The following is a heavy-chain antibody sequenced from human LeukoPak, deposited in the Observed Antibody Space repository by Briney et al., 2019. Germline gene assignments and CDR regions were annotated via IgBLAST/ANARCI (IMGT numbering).Heavy chain of an antibody. CDR2: ISYDGSNK. CDR1: GFTFSSYA. V-gene: IGHV3-30*04. CDR3: AKVVVAATNTDY. D-gene: IGHD2-15*01. Sequence: GRSLRLSCAASGFTFSSYAMHWVRQAPGKGLEWVAVISYDGSNKYYADSVKGRFTISRDNSKNTLYLQVNSLRAEDTAVYYCAKVVVAATNTDYWGQGTLVTVSS. J-gene: IGHJ4*02.